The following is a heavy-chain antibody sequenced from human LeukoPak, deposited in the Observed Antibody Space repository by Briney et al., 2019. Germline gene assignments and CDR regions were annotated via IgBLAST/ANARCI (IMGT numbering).Heavy chain of an antibody. J-gene: IGHJ4*02. V-gene: IGHV4-30-2*01. CDR1: GGSISSGGFS. Sequence: PSETLSLTCVVFGGSISSGGFSWGWIRQPPGKGLEWIGYIYHSGSTYYNPSLKSRVTISLDKSGNQFSLKLSSVTAADTAVYYCARQHTAMDPFDYWGQGTLVTVSS. CDR2: IYHSGST. CDR3: ARQHTAMDPFDY. D-gene: IGHD5-18*01.